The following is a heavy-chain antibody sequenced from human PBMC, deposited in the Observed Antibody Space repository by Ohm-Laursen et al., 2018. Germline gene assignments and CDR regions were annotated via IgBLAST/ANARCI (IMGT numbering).Heavy chain of an antibody. Sequence: LSLTCAASGFTVSSSYMSWVRQAPGKGLEWVSIIYSGGSTYYADSVKGRFTISRDNSKNTLYLQMNSLRAEDTAVHYCARIDYWGQGTLVTVSS. J-gene: IGHJ4*02. CDR3: ARIDY. CDR2: IYSGGST. V-gene: IGHV3-53*01. CDR1: GFTVSSSY.